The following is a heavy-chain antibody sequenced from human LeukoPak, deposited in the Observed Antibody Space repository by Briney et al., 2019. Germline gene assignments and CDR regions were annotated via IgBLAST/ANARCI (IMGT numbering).Heavy chain of an antibody. Sequence: KSSETLSLTCTVSGYSISSGYYWGWIRQPPGKGLEWIGSIYHSGSTYDNPSLKSRVTISVDTSKNQFSLKLSSVTAADTAVYYCAKEAAYGDYQYYFDYWGQGTLVTVSS. D-gene: IGHD4-17*01. V-gene: IGHV4-38-2*02. CDR1: GYSISSGYY. J-gene: IGHJ4*02. CDR3: AKEAAYGDYQYYFDY. CDR2: IYHSGST.